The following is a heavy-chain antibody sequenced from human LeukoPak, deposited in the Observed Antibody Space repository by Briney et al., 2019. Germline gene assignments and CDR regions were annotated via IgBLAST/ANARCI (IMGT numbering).Heavy chain of an antibody. CDR2: MNPNSGNT. D-gene: IGHD4-17*01. CDR3: ARGLGDYEYYYYYMDV. CDR1: GYTFTSYE. J-gene: IGHJ6*03. Sequence: ASVKVSCKASGYTFTSYEINWVRQATGQGLEWMGWMNPNSGNTGYAQKFQGRVTMTRNTTTSTAYMELSSLRSEATAVYYCARGLGDYEYYYYYMDVWGKGTTVTVSS. V-gene: IGHV1-8*01.